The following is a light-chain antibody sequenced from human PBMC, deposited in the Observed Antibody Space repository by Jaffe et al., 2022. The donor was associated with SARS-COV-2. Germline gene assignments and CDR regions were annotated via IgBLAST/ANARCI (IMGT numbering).Light chain of an antibody. Sequence: EIVLTQSPGTLSLSPGERATLSCRASQSVGSLLVWYQHKSGQPPRLLIYGASYRTPGIPDRFSGSGSGTDFTLTISRLEPEDFAVYYCQQYGDSVAPTFGGGTKVEIK. CDR1: QSVGSL. CDR3: QQYGDSVAPT. V-gene: IGKV3-20*01. CDR2: GAS. J-gene: IGKJ4*01.